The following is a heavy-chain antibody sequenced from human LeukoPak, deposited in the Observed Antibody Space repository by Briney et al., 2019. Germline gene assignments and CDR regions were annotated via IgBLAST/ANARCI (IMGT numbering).Heavy chain of an antibody. V-gene: IGHV3-21*01. CDR2: ISSSSTYI. D-gene: IGHD2-15*01. CDR3: ASQACSGGSCYFQPLDY. J-gene: IGHJ4*02. CDR1: GFTFSHAW. Sequence: GGSLRLSCAGYGFTFSHAWMSWVRQGPGKGLEWVSSISSSSTYIYYADSVKGRFTISRDNAKNSLYLQMNSLRVEDTAVYYCASQACSGGSCYFQPLDYWGQGTLVTVSS.